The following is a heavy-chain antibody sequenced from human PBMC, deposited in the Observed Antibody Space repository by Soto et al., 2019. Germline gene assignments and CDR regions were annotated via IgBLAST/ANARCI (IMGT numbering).Heavy chain of an antibody. CDR2: IYTGGST. J-gene: IGHJ6*02. Sequence: EVQMVETGGGLSQPGGSLRLSCAVSGFIVSSKYMTWVRQAPGKGLEWVSVIYTGGSTHYADSARGRFTISRDSSKNTFYLQMNSLRAEDAAVYSCTTYTCYGMDVWGQGTTVTVSS. CDR1: GFIVSSKY. V-gene: IGHV3-53*02. D-gene: IGHD3-16*01. CDR3: TTYTCYGMDV.